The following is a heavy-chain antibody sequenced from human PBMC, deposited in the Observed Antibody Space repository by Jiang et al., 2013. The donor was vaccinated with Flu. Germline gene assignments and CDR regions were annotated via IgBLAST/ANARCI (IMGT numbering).Heavy chain of an antibody. V-gene: IGHV4-39*07. Sequence: LLKPSETLSLTCTVSGGSISSSSYYWGWIRQPPGKGLEWIGSIYYSGSTYYNPSLKSRVTISVDTSKNQFSLKLSSVTAADTAVYYCARDPLDIVATFHFDYWGQGTLVTVSS. CDR2: IYYSGST. J-gene: IGHJ4*02. CDR1: GGSISSSSYY. D-gene: IGHD5-12*01. CDR3: ARDPLDIVATFHFDY.